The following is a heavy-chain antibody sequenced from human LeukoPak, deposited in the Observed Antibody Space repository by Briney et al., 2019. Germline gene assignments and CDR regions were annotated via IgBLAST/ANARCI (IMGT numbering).Heavy chain of an antibody. Sequence: GGSLRLSCAASGFTFSNAWMSWVRQAPEKGLEWVANIQEDGKKENYVDSVRGRFTISRDNAKNSIYLQMNSLRVEDTAVYYCAKDIVGGGDDYWGQGTLVIVSS. V-gene: IGHV3-7*01. CDR2: IQEDGKKE. D-gene: IGHD2-21*02. J-gene: IGHJ4*02. CDR1: GFTFSNAW. CDR3: AKDIVGGGDDY.